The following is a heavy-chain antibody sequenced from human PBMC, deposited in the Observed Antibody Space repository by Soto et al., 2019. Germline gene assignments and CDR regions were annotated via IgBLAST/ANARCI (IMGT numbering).Heavy chain of an antibody. D-gene: IGHD3-3*01. V-gene: IGHV3-30-3*01. J-gene: IGHJ4*02. CDR1: GFTFSSYA. CDR2: ISYDGSNK. Sequence: PGGSLRLSCAASGFTFSSYAMHWVRQAPGKGLEWVAVISYDGSNKYYADSVKGRFTISRDNSKNTLYLQMNSLRAEDTAVYYCARGIGTIFGVVINFDYWGQGTLVTVSS. CDR3: ARGIGTIFGVVINFDY.